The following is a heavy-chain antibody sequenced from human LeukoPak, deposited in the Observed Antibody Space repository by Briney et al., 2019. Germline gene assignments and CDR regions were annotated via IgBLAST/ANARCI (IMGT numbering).Heavy chain of an antibody. Sequence: PGGSLRLSCVASGFTFSSYAMSWVRQAPGKGLEWVSAIRGSGGDTFYADSVKGRFTISRDNSKNTLYLQMNSLRAEDTAVYYCAKDGGLWVSAHWGDSWGRGTLVTVSS. CDR1: GFTFSSYA. D-gene: IGHD7-27*01. J-gene: IGHJ4*02. CDR2: IRGSGGDT. V-gene: IGHV3-23*01. CDR3: AKDGGLWVSAHWGDS.